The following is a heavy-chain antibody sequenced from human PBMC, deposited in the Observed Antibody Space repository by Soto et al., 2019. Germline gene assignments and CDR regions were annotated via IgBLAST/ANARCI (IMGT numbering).Heavy chain of an antibody. J-gene: IGHJ4*02. V-gene: IGHV1-69*12. CDR3: ARGARFLEWLSFDH. CDR1: GDTFNRYA. D-gene: IGHD3-3*01. Sequence: QVQLEQSGAEVKTLGSSVKVSCKASGDTFNRYAISWVRQAPGQGLEWMGGIIPIFGTAYYAPQVQDRVTITADESTSTAYMELTSLKSEDTAVYFCARGARFLEWLSFDHWGQGTLVTVSS. CDR2: IIPIFGTA.